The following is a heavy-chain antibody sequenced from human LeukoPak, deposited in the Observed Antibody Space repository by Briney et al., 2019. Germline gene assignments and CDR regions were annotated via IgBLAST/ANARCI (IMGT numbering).Heavy chain of an antibody. CDR2: ISAYNCNT. D-gene: IGHD3-22*01. Sequence: ASVKVSCKASGYTFTSYGISWVRQAPGQGLEWMGWISAYNCNTNYAQKLQGRVTMTTDTSTSTAYMELRSLRSDDTAVYYCARDGDSSGSTGHDYWGQGTLVTVSS. CDR3: ARDGDSSGSTGHDY. V-gene: IGHV1-18*01. CDR1: GYTFTSYG. J-gene: IGHJ4*02.